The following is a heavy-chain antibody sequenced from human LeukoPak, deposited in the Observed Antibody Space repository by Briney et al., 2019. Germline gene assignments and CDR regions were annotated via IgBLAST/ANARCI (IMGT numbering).Heavy chain of an antibody. CDR3: AKVGYGSSYYYYMDV. CDR1: GFTVSSNY. Sequence: PGGSLRLSCAASGFTVSSNYMSWVRQAPGKGLEWGSVIYSGGSTYYTDSVKGRFTISRDNSKNTLYLQMNSLRAEDTAVYYCAKVGYGSSYYYYMDVWGKGTTVTVSS. D-gene: IGHD6-13*01. J-gene: IGHJ6*03. V-gene: IGHV3-53*05. CDR2: IYSGGST.